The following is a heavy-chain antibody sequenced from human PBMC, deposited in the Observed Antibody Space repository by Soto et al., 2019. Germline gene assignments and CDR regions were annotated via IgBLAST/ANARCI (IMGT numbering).Heavy chain of an antibody. CDR2: MNPNSGNT. Sequence: QVQLVQSGAEVKKPGASVKVSCKASGYTFTSYDINWVRQAAGQGLEWMGWMNPNSGNTGYAQKFQGRVTMTSNTSISTAYMELSSLRSEDKAVYYCATTLGLAVAVFDYWGQGTPVTVSS. D-gene: IGHD6-19*01. J-gene: IGHJ4*02. CDR1: GYTFTSYD. CDR3: ATTLGLAVAVFDY. V-gene: IGHV1-8*01.